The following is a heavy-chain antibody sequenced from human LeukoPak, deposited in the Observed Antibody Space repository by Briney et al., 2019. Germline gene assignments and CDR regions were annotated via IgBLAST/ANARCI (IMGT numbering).Heavy chain of an antibody. CDR3: ARMGFQYYFDY. CDR1: GGSISSYY. V-gene: IGHV4-59*12. Sequence: SETLSLTCTVSGGSISSYYWSWIRQPPGKGLEWIGYIYYSGSTNYNPSLKSRVTISVDRSKNQFSLKLSSVTAADTAVYYCARMGFQYYFDYWGQGTLVTVSS. D-gene: IGHD3-10*01. CDR2: IYYSGST. J-gene: IGHJ4*02.